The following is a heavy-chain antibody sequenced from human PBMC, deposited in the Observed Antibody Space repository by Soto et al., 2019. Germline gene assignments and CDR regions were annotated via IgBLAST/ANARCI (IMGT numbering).Heavy chain of an antibody. CDR3: ARALSGSYFVFEQ. J-gene: IGHJ4*02. Sequence: QVQLQESGPGVVKPSQTLSLTCTVSGVSIDSGLYYWTWIRHHPGKGLQWIGYIYYRGNTYYNQSLNSRISIAADTSKNQFSLKLTSVTAADTAVYFCARALSGSYFVFEQWGQGAMVSVSS. CDR1: GVSIDSGLYY. CDR2: IYYRGNT. V-gene: IGHV4-31*03. D-gene: IGHD3-10*01.